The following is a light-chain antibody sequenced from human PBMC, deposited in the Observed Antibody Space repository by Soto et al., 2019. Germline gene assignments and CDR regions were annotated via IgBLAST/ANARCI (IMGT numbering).Light chain of an antibody. V-gene: IGLV2-14*01. CDR2: EVS. CDR1: SSDVGGYNY. CDR3: SSYTSSSTPYV. J-gene: IGLJ1*01. Sequence: QSALTQPASVSGSPGQSITISCTGTSSDVGGYNYVSWYQHHPGKAPKLIIYEVSNRPSGVSNRFSGSKSRNTASLTISGLQAEDEADYYCSSYTSSSTPYVFGAGPKVTVL.